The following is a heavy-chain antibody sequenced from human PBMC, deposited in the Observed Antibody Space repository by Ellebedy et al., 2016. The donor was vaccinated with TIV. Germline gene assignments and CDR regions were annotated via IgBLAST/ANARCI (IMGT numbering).Heavy chain of an antibody. CDR3: ARGGVGRYCTNGVCLQALDY. V-gene: IGHV1-3*01. CDR1: GYTFTSYA. CDR2: INAGNGNT. Sequence: ASVKVSCKASGYTFTSYAMHWVRQAPGQRLEWMGWINAGNGNTKYSQKFQGRVTITRDTSASTAYMALSSLRSEDTAVYYCARGGVGRYCTNGVCLQALDYWGQGTLVTVSS. J-gene: IGHJ4*02. D-gene: IGHD2-8*01.